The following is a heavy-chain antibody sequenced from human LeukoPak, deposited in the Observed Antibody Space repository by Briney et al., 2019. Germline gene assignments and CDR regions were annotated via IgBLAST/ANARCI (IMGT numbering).Heavy chain of an antibody. D-gene: IGHD2-2*01. J-gene: IGHJ5*02. CDR2: ISSSSGYI. Sequence: PGGSLRLSCAASGFTFSSYSMNWVRQAPGKGLEWVSSISSSSGYIYYADSVKGRFTISRDNAKNTLYLQMNSLRAEDTAIYYCAKPGTSTSLLAGWFDPWGQGTLVTVSS. CDR1: GFTFSSYS. V-gene: IGHV3-21*04. CDR3: AKPGTSTSLLAGWFDP.